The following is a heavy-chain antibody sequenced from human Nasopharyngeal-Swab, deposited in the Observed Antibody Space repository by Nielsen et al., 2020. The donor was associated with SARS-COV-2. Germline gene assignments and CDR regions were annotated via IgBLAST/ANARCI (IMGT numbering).Heavy chain of an antibody. D-gene: IGHD6-19*01. Sequence: GESLKLSCSASGFTFSSSAMSWVRQAPGKGLEWVSAISGSGGSTYYADSVKGRFTISRDNSKNTLYLQMNSLRAEDTAVYYCAKKGIAVAGTYCDYWGQGTLVTVSS. CDR3: AKKGIAVAGTYCDY. CDR2: ISGSGGST. J-gene: IGHJ4*02. V-gene: IGHV3-23*01. CDR1: GFTFSSSA.